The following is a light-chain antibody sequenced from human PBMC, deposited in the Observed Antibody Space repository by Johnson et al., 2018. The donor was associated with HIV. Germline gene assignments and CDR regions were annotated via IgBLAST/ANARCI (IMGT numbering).Light chain of an antibody. CDR2: DTY. CDR1: SSNIGNNY. V-gene: IGLV1-51*01. J-gene: IGLJ1*01. CDR3: GTLDSRLNAYV. Sequence: QSVLTQPPSVSAAPGQKVTISCSGSSSNIGNNYVSWYQQLPGTAPKLLIYDTYKRFFEIPDRFSGSKSGTSATLGITGLQTGDEADYYCGTLDSRLNAYVFGAGTKVTVL.